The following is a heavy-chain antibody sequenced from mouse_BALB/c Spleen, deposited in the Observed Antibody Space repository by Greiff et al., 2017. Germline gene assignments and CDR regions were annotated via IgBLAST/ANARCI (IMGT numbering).Heavy chain of an antibody. CDR3: ARLYYYGSSPY. V-gene: IGHV14-1*02. J-gene: IGHJ3*01. Sequence: VQLQQSGAELVRPGALVKLSCKASGFNIKDYYMHWVKQRPEQGLEWIGWIDPENGNTICDPKFQGKASITADTSSNTAYLQLSSLTSEDTAVYYCARLYYYGSSPYWGQGTLVTVSA. CDR1: GFNIKDYY. CDR2: IDPENGNT. D-gene: IGHD1-1*01.